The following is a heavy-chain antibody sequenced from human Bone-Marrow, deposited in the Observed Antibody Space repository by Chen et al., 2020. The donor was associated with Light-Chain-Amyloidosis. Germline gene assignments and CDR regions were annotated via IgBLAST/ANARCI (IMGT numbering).Heavy chain of an antibody. Sequence: QVQLQQWGPGLVKPSETLSLTCTVSGGSISSSSYYWGWIRQPPGKGLEWIGSIYYSGSTYYNPSLKSRVTISVDTSKDQFSLKLSSVTAADTAVYYCARDYYDSSGYTDAFDIWGQGTMVTVSS. CDR2: IYYSGST. CDR3: ARDYYDSSGYTDAFDI. CDR1: GGSISSSSYY. V-gene: IGHV4-39*07. D-gene: IGHD3-22*01. J-gene: IGHJ3*02.